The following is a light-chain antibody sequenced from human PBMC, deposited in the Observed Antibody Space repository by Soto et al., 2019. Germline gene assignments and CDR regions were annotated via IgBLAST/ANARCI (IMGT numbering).Light chain of an antibody. V-gene: IGKV2-30*02. CDR2: KVS. J-gene: IGKJ5*01. Sequence: GVMTQSPLSLPVTLVQPASMSGXSNQXLVHSDGIAYFSWFQQRPGRSPRRLIYKVSNRDSGVPARFSGSGSGTDFALKISRVDAEDVGVYYCMQGTHWPITFGQGTRLEIK. CDR1: QXLVHSDGIAY. CDR3: MQGTHWPIT.